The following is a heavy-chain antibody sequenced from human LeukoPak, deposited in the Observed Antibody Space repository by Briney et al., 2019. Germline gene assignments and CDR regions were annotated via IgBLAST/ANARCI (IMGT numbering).Heavy chain of an antibody. CDR3: ARHRALGDTAVVPTPMFWFDP. D-gene: IGHD2-2*01. J-gene: IGHJ5*02. CDR1: GYRFTSYW. Sequence: GESLKISCKGSGYRFTSYWITWVRQMPGKGLEWMGKIDPGDSYTTYSPSFQGHVTISADKSISTAYLEWSSLEASDTAMYYCARHRALGDTAVVPTPMFWFDPWGQGTLVTVSS. CDR2: IDPGDSYT. V-gene: IGHV5-10-1*01.